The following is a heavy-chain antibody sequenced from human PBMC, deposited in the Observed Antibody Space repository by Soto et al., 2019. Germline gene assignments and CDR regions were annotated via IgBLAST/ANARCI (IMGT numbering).Heavy chain of an antibody. D-gene: IGHD2-21*01. V-gene: IGHV3-7*05. CDR2: IKQDASEK. CDR1: GFSISNYW. CDR3: ARSLSAIPGES. Sequence: EVQLVESGEGLVQSGGSLRLSCAATGFSISNYWMSWVRQGPGKGPEWVANIKQDASEKYYVDSVKGRFTISRDNAENSLYLQMTSLRAEDTPVYHCARSLSAIPGESWGQGTLVTVSS. J-gene: IGHJ5*02.